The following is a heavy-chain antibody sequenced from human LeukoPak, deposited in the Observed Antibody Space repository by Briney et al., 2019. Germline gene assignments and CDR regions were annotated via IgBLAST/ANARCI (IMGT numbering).Heavy chain of an antibody. V-gene: IGHV4-59*01. CDR3: ATRIWDAFDI. D-gene: IGHD2-15*01. J-gene: IGHJ3*02. CDR2: IFYSGSA. Sequence: SQTLSLTCTVSGGSISSFYWSWIRQPPGKGLEWIGYIFYSGSASYNPSLKSRVTMSVDTSKNQFSLKLTSVTAADTAVYYCATRIWDAFDIRGQGTMVTVSS. CDR1: GGSISSFY.